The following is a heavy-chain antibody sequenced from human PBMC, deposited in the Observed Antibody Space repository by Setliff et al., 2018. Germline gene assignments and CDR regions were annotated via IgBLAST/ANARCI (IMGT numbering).Heavy chain of an antibody. J-gene: IGHJ6*03. CDR3: AREKNTIVSGSGYHYYYMDV. D-gene: IGHD1-26*01. Sequence: GGSLRLSCSASGFTFSDYTMTWVRQAPGKGLEWVSFIRGTSSHIYYADSVKGRFTISRDNADNSLYLQTNSPTTDDTAVYFCAREKNTIVSGSGYHYYYMDVWGKGTTVTVSS. CDR1: GFTFSDYT. CDR2: IRGTSSHI. V-gene: IGHV3-21*01.